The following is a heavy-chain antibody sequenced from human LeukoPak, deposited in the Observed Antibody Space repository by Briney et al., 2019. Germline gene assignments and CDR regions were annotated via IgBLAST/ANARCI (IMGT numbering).Heavy chain of an antibody. V-gene: IGHV3-21*01. J-gene: IGHJ4*02. CDR2: ISSSSSYI. D-gene: IGHD2-2*01. Sequence: GGSLRLSCAASGFTFSSYSMNWVRQAPGKGLEWVSSISSSSSYIDYADSVKGRFTISSDNAKNSLYLQMNSLRAEDTAVYYCARGSRTFDYWGQGTLVTVSS. CDR1: GFTFSSYS. CDR3: ARGSRTFDY.